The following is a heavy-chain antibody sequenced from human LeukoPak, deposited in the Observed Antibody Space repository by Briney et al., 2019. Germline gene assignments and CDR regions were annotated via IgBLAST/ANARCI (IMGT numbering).Heavy chain of an antibody. D-gene: IGHD3-22*01. CDR2: ISYDGSNK. CDR1: GFTFSSYA. V-gene: IGHV3-30-3*01. J-gene: IGHJ3*02. Sequence: GGSLRLSCAASGFTFSSYAMHWVRQAPGKGLAWVAVISYDGSNKYYADSVKGRFTISRDNSKNTLYLQMNSLRAEDTAVYYCARDGYYYDSDAFDIWGQGTMVTVSS. CDR3: ARDGYYYDSDAFDI.